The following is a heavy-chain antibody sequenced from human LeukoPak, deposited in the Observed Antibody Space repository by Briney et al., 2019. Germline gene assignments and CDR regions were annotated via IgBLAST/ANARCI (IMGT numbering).Heavy chain of an antibody. CDR1: GFSLNTYGVG. V-gene: IGHV2-5*02. CDR3: AHKRLNRGYHRGFDS. J-gene: IGHJ4*02. CDR2: IHWDDDE. D-gene: IGHD2-2*01. Sequence: SGPTLVNPTQTLTLTCTFSGFSLNTYGVGVGWIRQPPGKALEWLALIHWDDDERYSPSLKNRLTITRDTSNSQVVLTLTNVDPVDTATYYCAHKRLNRGYHRGFDSWGQGTLVTVSS.